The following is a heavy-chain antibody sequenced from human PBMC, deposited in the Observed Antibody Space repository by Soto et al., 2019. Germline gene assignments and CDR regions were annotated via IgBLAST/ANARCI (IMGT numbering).Heavy chain of an antibody. CDR2: IWDDGSNK. CDR3: ARGNFYEPSAYFSSYYFDS. D-gene: IGHD3-22*01. J-gene: IGHJ4*02. V-gene: IGHV3-33*01. Sequence: QVQLVESGGRVVQPGRSRRLSCGMSGYTISNYVMNWVRQAPGRGLEWVTLIWDDGSNKYYTDSVQGRFSISRDNSKGTLYLQMDSLRAEDTAVYYCARGNFYEPSAYFSSYYFDSWGQGTLVTVST. CDR1: GYTISNYV.